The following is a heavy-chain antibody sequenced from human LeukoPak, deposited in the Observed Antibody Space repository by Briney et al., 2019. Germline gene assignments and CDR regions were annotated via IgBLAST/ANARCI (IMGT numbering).Heavy chain of an antibody. Sequence: PSETLSLTCTVYGASFSTFYWSWIRPSPGKGLEWIGEVNHSGSTNYNPSLKSRVIISVDTSNNQFTLKLGSVTAADTAVYYCARLILTGYYGMDVWGQGTTVTVSS. CDR1: GASFSTFY. J-gene: IGHJ6*02. CDR3: ARLILTGYYGMDV. D-gene: IGHD3-9*01. CDR2: VNHSGST. V-gene: IGHV4-34*01.